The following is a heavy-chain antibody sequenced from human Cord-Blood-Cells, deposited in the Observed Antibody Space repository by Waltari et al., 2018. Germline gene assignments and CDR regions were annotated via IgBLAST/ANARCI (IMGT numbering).Heavy chain of an antibody. CDR2: INHSGST. Sequence: VQLQQWGAGLLKPSETLSLTCAVYGGSFSGYSWSWIRQPTGKGLEWIGEINHSGSTNYNPSLKSRVTISVDTSKNQFSLKLSSVTAADTAVYYCARPGPGYCSGGSCYFDYWGQGTLVTVSS. CDR3: ARPGPGYCSGGSCYFDY. CDR1: GGSFSGYS. J-gene: IGHJ4*02. D-gene: IGHD2-15*01. V-gene: IGHV4-34*01.